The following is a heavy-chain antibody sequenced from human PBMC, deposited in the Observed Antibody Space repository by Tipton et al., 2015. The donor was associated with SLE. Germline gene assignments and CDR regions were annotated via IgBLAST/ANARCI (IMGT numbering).Heavy chain of an antibody. D-gene: IGHD4-23*01. V-gene: IGHV4-34*01. CDR1: GFTFSTYG. CDR3: ARGYGGNSGGFDY. Sequence: LRLSCAASGFTFSTYGMHWVRQAPGKGLEWIGEINHSGSTNYNPSLKSRVTISVDTSKNQFSLKLSSVTAADTAVHYCARGYGGNSGGFDYWGQGTLVTVSS. J-gene: IGHJ4*02. CDR2: INHSGST.